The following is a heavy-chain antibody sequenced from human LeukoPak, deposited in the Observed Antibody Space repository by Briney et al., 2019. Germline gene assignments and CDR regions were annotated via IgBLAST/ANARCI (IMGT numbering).Heavy chain of an antibody. Sequence: PGGSLRLSCAASGFTYSSYAMHWVRQAPGKGLEWVAVISYDGSNKYYADSVKGRFTISRDNSKNTLYLQINSLRAEDTAVYYCARDHVLSDAFDIWGQGTMVTVSS. CDR2: ISYDGSNK. CDR3: ARDHVLSDAFDI. V-gene: IGHV3-30-3*01. D-gene: IGHD2-2*01. CDR1: GFTYSSYA. J-gene: IGHJ3*02.